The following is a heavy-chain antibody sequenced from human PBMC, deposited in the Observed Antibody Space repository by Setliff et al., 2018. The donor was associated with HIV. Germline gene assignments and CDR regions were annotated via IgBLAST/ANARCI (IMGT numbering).Heavy chain of an antibody. CDR1: GGSITSSY. CDR3: ARGGSYDTFDY. D-gene: IGHD3-22*01. V-gene: IGHV4-4*07. J-gene: IGHJ4*02. CDR2: IYTSGST. Sequence: SETLSLTCTVSGGSITSSYWSWIRQPAGKGLEWIGRIYTSGSTNYNPSLKSRVTMSIETSKKQFSLKLASVTAADTAVYYCARGGSYDTFDYWGQGTLVTVSS.